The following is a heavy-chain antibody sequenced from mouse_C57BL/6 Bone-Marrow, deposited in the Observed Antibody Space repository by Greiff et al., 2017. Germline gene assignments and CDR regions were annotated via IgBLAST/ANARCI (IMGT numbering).Heavy chain of an antibody. CDR1: GYAFSSSW. CDR2: IYPGDGDT. CDR3: ARGAHYSGSPSPFDY. Sequence: VKLVESGPELVKPGASVKISCKASGYAFSSSWMNWVKQRPGKGLEWIGRIYPGDGDTNYNGKFKGKATLTADKSSSTAYMQLSSLTSEDSAVYFCARGAHYSGSPSPFDYWGQGTTLTVSS. J-gene: IGHJ2*01. D-gene: IGHD1-1*01. V-gene: IGHV1-82*01.